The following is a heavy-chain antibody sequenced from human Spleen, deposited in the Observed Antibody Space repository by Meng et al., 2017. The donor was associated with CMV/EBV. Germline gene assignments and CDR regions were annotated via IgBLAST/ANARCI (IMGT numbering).Heavy chain of an antibody. J-gene: IGHJ4*02. CDR3: AKNLKYYYDSSGHDPSAW. CDR2: INWNGRST. Sequence: GGSLRLSCAASGFSFDDYGMTWVRQAPGKGLEWVSGINWNGRSTRYKESVKGRFTISRDNAKNSLYLQMNSLRAEDTAVYYCAKNLKYYYDSSGHDPSAWWGQGTLVTVSS. V-gene: IGHV3-20*04. CDR1: GFSFDDYG. D-gene: IGHD3-22*01.